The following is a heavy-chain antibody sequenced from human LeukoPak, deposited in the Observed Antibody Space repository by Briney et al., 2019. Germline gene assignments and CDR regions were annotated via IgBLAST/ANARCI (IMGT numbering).Heavy chain of an antibody. CDR3: AKLQGYSYGCFDY. V-gene: IGHV3-23*01. D-gene: IGHD5-18*01. Sequence: GGSLRLSCAASGFTFSSYSMSWVRQAPGKGLEWVSAISGSGGSTYYADSVKGRFTISRDNSKNTLYLQMNSLRAEDTAVYYCAKLQGYSYGCFDYWGQGTLVTVSS. CDR1: GFTFSSYS. CDR2: ISGSGGST. J-gene: IGHJ4*02.